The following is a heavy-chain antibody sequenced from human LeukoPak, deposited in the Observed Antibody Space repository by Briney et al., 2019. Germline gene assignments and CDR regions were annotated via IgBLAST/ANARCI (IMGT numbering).Heavy chain of an antibody. J-gene: IGHJ4*02. Sequence: ASVKVSCKASGYTFTSYGINWVRQATGQGLGWMGWINPNSGNTGYAQKFQGRVTTTRNTSISTAYMELSSLRSEDTAVYYCARGRHRFGDLDYWGQGTLVTVSS. V-gene: IGHV1-8*03. D-gene: IGHD3-10*01. CDR3: ARGRHRFGDLDY. CDR1: GYTFTSYG. CDR2: INPNSGNT.